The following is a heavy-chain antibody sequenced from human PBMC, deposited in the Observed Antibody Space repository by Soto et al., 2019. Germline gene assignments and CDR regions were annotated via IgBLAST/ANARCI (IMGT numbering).Heavy chain of an antibody. CDR1: GYTFTGYY. J-gene: IGHJ6*02. D-gene: IGHD3-3*01. V-gene: IGHV1-2*04. CDR2: INPNSGGT. Sequence: QVQLVQSGAEVKKPGASVKVSCKASGYTFTGYYMHWVRQAPGQGLEWMGWINPNSGGTNYAQKFQGWVTMTRDTSISTAYMELSRLRSDDTAVYYCARLGYDFWSGYNYYYYGMDVWGQGTTVTVSS. CDR3: ARLGYDFWSGYNYYYYGMDV.